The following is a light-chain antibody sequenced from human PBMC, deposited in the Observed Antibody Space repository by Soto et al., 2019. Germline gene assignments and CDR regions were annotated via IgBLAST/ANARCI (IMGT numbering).Light chain of an antibody. CDR2: EVS. J-gene: IGLJ1*01. V-gene: IGLV2-8*01. Sequence: QSVLTQPPSASGSPGQSVTISCTGTSSDVGGYNYVSWYQQHPGKAPKLMIYEVSKRPSGVPDRFSGSKSGNTASLTVSGLQTEDEADYYCSSYVGSNNVVGTGTKLTVL. CDR3: SSYVGSNNV. CDR1: SSDVGGYNY.